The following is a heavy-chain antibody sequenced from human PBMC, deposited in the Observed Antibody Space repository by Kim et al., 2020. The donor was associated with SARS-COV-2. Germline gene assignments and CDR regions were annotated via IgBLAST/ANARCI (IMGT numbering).Heavy chain of an antibody. Sequence: ASVKVSCKASGYTFTSHGINWVRQAPGQGLEWMGWISAYNGNTDYAQKLQGRVTMTTDTSTSTAYMELKSLRSDDTAVYLCARAVYCGGDCYFRSGAFD. CDR3: ARAVYCGGDCYFRSGAFD. V-gene: IGHV1-18*01. CDR1: GYTFTSHG. J-gene: IGHJ3*02. CDR2: ISAYNGNT. D-gene: IGHD2-21*01.